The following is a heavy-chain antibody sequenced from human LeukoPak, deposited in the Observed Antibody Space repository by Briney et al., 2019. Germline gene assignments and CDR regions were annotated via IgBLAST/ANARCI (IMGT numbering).Heavy chain of an antibody. J-gene: IGHJ3*02. D-gene: IGHD1-26*01. CDR3: ASTFTRELLRCGAFDI. Sequence: PSETLSLTCAVYGGSFSGYYWSWIRQPPGKGLEWIGEINHSGSTNYNPSLKSRVTISVDTSKNQFPLKLSSVTAADTAVYYCASTFTRELLRCGAFDIWGQGTMVTVSS. CDR2: INHSGST. CDR1: GGSFSGYY. V-gene: IGHV4-34*01.